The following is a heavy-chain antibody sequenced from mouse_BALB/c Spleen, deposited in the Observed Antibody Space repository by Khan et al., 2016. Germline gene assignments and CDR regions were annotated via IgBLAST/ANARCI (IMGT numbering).Heavy chain of an antibody. J-gene: IGHJ2*01. V-gene: IGHV1-62-2*01. CDR1: GYTFTEYI. CDR3: ARHEDYGHCLDY. Sequence: QVQLKQSGAELVKPGASVKLSCKASGYTFTEYIIHWLKQRPGQGLEWIGWFYPGGTTIKYNENFKDKATLTADKSSSTVYMELSRLTSADSAVYICARHEDYGHCLDYWGQGTTLTVSS. CDR2: FYPGGTTI. D-gene: IGHD2-1*01.